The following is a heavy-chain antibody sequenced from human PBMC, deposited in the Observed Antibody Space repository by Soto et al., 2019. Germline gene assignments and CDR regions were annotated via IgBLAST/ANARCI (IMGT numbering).Heavy chain of an antibody. CDR2: IWYDGSNK. J-gene: IGHJ4*02. CDR3: ARGPPFYDFWSGYFDY. D-gene: IGHD3-3*01. V-gene: IGHV3-33*01. Sequence: GGSLRLSCAASGFTFSSYGMHWVRQAPGKGLEWVAVIWYDGSNKYYADSVKGRFTISRDNSKNTLYLQMNSLRAEDTAVYYCARGPPFYDFWSGYFDYWGQGTLVTVSS. CDR1: GFTFSSYG.